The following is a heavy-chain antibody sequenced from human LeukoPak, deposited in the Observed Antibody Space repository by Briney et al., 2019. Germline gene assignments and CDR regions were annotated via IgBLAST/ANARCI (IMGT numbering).Heavy chain of an antibody. Sequence: PGGTLRLSCAASGFTFSSYGMSWVRQAPGKGLEWVSAISGSGGSTYYADSVKGRFTISRDNSKNTLYLQMNSLRAEDTAVYYCAKSDYGSGSYSKSPPGDYWGQGTLVTVSS. CDR1: GFTFSSYG. J-gene: IGHJ4*02. D-gene: IGHD3-10*01. V-gene: IGHV3-23*01. CDR3: AKSDYGSGSYSKSPPGDY. CDR2: ISGSGGST.